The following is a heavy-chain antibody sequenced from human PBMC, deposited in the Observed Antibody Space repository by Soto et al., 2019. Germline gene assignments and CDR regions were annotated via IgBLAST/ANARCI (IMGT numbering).Heavy chain of an antibody. CDR1: GDSIRSQQ. Sequence: SETLSLTCTVSGDSIRSQQWSWVRQPPGKGLEWIGYIYFTGKTYYNPSLESRVTISIDTSTNQFSLKLSSLTTADTAVYYCARGGSWFDPWGQGTLVTVS. CDR2: IYFTGKT. D-gene: IGHD3-16*01. V-gene: IGHV4-59*11. J-gene: IGHJ5*02. CDR3: ARGGSWFDP.